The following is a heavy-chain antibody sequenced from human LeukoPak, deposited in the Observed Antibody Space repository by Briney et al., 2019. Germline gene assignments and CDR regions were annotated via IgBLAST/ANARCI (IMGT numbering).Heavy chain of an antibody. V-gene: IGHV3-23*01. J-gene: IGHJ4*02. CDR2: ISGSGGST. Sequence: GGSLRLSCAASGFTFSSYAMSWVRQAPGEGLEWVSAISGSGGSTYYADSVKGRFTISRDNSKNTLYLQMNSLRAEDTAVYYCAKDSTYDSSGYYPFDYWGQGTLVTVSS. CDR1: GFTFSSYA. D-gene: IGHD3-22*01. CDR3: AKDSTYDSSGYYPFDY.